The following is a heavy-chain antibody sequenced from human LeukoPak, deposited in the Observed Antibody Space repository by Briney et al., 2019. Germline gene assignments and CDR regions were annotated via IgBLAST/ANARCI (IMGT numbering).Heavy chain of an antibody. CDR2: ISGSGGRT. J-gene: IGHJ5*02. V-gene: IGHV3-23*01. D-gene: IGHD6-13*01. Sequence: GGSLRLSCAASGFTFTTHAMSWVRQAPGKGLEWVSVISGSGGRTYYADSVKGRFTISRDNGMNTVYIEMNSLRVEDTAVYYCAKDMAAGVNNPHPASWGQGTLVTVSS. CDR3: AKDMAAGVNNPHPAS. CDR1: GFTFTTHA.